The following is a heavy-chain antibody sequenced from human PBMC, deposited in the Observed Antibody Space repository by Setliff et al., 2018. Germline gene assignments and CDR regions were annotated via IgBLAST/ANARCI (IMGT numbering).Heavy chain of an antibody. Sequence: ASVKVSCKTSGYTFTNYGITWVRQAPGQGLEWMGWINNYSFKTNYPQKFLGRVTVTTDTSTGTAYMELGSLTSDDTAIYYCAASVGGAPFYYGLDVWGQGTTVTVSS. CDR2: INNYSFKT. CDR3: AASVGGAPFYYGLDV. V-gene: IGHV1-18*01. J-gene: IGHJ6*02. D-gene: IGHD2-15*01. CDR1: GYTFTNYG.